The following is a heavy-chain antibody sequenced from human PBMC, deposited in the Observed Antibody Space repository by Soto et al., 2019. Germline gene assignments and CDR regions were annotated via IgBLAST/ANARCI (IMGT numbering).Heavy chain of an antibody. CDR3: GGQDYGAKGYYFVN. Sequence: QLQLQESGSGLVKPSETLSLTCTVSNGSISSRSSYWGWIRQTPGKGLEWIGSIYYIGNTYYNPSLKSRVTISIDTSKSQFSLKLNSVTAADTAVYFCGGQDYGAKGYYFVNWGQGTLVTVSS. J-gene: IGHJ4*02. D-gene: IGHD4-17*01. V-gene: IGHV4-39*01. CDR2: IYYIGNT. CDR1: NGSISSRSSY.